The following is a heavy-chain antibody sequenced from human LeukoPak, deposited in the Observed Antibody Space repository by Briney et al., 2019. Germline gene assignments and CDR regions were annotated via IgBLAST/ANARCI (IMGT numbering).Heavy chain of an antibody. J-gene: IGHJ2*01. CDR3: AGVYSSSWYSNWYFDL. CDR2: IIPIFGTA. V-gene: IGHV1-69*01. D-gene: IGHD6-13*01. Sequence: ASVKVSCKASGGTFSSYAISWVRQAPGQGLEWMGGIIPIFGTANYAQKFQGRVTITADESTSTAYMELSSLRSEDTVVYYCAGVYSSSWYSNWYFDLWGRGTLVTVSS. CDR1: GGTFSSYA.